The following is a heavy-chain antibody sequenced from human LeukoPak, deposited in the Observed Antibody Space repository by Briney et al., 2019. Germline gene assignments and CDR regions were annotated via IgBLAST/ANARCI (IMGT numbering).Heavy chain of an antibody. CDR3: ARDGELLSGGN. Sequence: SVKVPCTASGGTFSSYAISWVRQAPGQGLEWMGGIIPIFGTANYAQKFQGRVTITADESTSTAYMELSSLRSEDTAVYYCARDGELLSGGNWGQGTLVTVSS. CDR1: GGTFSSYA. V-gene: IGHV1-69*13. CDR2: IIPIFGTA. J-gene: IGHJ4*02. D-gene: IGHD1-26*01.